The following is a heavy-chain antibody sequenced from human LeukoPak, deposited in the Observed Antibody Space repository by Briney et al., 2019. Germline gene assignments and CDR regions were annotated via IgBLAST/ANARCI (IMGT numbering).Heavy chain of an antibody. J-gene: IGHJ6*03. CDR1: GFTFSRYW. D-gene: IGHD1-26*01. Sequence: GGSLRLSCAASGFTFSRYWVNWVRQAPGKGPEWVANIKEDGSEKYYVDSVKGRFTISRDNAKNSLYLQMNSLRAEDTAVYYCARDPYSGSYGNYYYYYMDVWGKGTTVTISS. V-gene: IGHV3-7*01. CDR2: IKEDGSEK. CDR3: ARDPYSGSYGNYYYYYMDV.